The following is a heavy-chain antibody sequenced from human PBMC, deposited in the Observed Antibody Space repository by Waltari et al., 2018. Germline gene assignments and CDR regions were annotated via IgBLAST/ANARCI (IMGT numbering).Heavy chain of an antibody. V-gene: IGHV4-39*01. CDR2: IYYSGIT. J-gene: IGHJ5*02. CDR3: ATLPAERYFAWLTDP. Sequence: QLQLQESGPGLVKPSETLSLTCTVSGGSISSSSYYWGWIRQPPGKGLEWIGSIYYSGITYYHPYLKRRVTISVDTSKIQFSLKLSAVTAADTAVYYCATLPAERYFAWLTDPWGQGTLVTVSS. CDR1: GGSISSSSYY. D-gene: IGHD3-9*01.